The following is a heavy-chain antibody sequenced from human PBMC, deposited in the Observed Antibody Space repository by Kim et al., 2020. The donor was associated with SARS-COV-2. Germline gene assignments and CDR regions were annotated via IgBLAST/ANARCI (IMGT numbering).Heavy chain of an antibody. V-gene: IGHV4-39*01. J-gene: IGHJ6*02. D-gene: IGHD3-10*01. CDR1: GGPIKSSSYY. Sequence: SETLSLTCTVSGGPIKSSSYYWGWMRQTPGKGLEWIGRIYYTGGTSYSPSLTSRVTMSVDTSKNQFSLKLTSVTAADTAVYYCARHSGYYYYAMDVWGQGTTVTVSS. CDR2: IYYTGGT. CDR3: ARHSGYYYYAMDV.